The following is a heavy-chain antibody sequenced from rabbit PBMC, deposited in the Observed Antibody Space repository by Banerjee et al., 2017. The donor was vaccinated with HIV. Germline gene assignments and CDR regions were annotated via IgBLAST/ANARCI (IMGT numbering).Heavy chain of an antibody. D-gene: IGHD2-1*01. V-gene: IGHV1S45*01. J-gene: IGHJ4*01. CDR3: ARRDVYDAAGASMYGDSMYAFNL. Sequence: QEQLVESGGGLVQPEGSLTLTCTASGFSFSNKYVMCWVRQAPGKGLEWIACINTSSGNTVYASWAKGRFTISKTSSTTVTLQMTSLTAADTATYFCARRDVYDAAGASMYGDSMYAFNLWGPGTLVTVS. CDR1: GFSFSNKYV. CDR2: INTSSGNT.